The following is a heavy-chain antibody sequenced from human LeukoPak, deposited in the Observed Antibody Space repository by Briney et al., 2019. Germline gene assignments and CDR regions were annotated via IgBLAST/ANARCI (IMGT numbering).Heavy chain of an antibody. Sequence: GESLKISCAVSGLDFSGYAMSWVRQAPGKGLEWVSGIGSDGSTHYEESVKGRITISRDNSKNSLYLHMNSLRTEDTALYYCAKDIGTGWDLDYWGQGTLVTVSS. J-gene: IGHJ4*02. V-gene: IGHV3-43*02. CDR3: AKDIGTGWDLDY. CDR2: IGSDGST. CDR1: GLDFSGYA. D-gene: IGHD1-26*01.